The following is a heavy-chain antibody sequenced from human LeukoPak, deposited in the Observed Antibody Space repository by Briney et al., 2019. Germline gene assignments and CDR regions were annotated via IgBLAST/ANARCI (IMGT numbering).Heavy chain of an antibody. CDR3: ASGKARIAVAGRFDY. J-gene: IGHJ4*02. D-gene: IGHD6-19*01. CDR1: GGSFSGYY. V-gene: IGHV4-34*01. Sequence: TSETLSLTCAVYGGSFSGYYWSWLRQPPGKGMEWIGEINHSGSTNYNPSLKRRVTISVDTSKNQFSLKLSSVTAADTAVYYCASGKARIAVAGRFDYWGQGTLVTVSS. CDR2: INHSGST.